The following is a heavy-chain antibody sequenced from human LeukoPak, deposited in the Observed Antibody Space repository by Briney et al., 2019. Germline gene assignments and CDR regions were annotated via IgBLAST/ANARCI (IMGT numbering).Heavy chain of an antibody. Sequence: PGGSLRLSCAASGFTLSSYSMNWVRQAPGEGLEWVSYISSSSGTIYYADSVKGRFTISRDNAKNSLYLQMNSLRAEDTAVYYCARLAGIWFGEPDHDAFDIWGQGTMVTVSS. D-gene: IGHD3-10*01. CDR2: ISSSSGTI. CDR1: GFTLSSYS. CDR3: ARLAGIWFGEPDHDAFDI. J-gene: IGHJ3*02. V-gene: IGHV3-48*01.